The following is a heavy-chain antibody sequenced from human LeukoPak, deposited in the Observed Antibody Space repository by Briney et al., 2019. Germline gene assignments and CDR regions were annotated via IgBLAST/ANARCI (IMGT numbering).Heavy chain of an antibody. Sequence: GGSLRLSCAVSGFTFSAFSMNWVRQAPGKGLEWLSSISSSSRYINYADSVKGRLTISRDNAKNSVFLQMNSLRAEDTAVYYCAKVLIADSYYDSTGAHDGFDMWGQGTLLTVSS. J-gene: IGHJ3*02. D-gene: IGHD3-22*01. CDR3: AKVLIADSYYDSTGAHDGFDM. V-gene: IGHV3-21*06. CDR1: GFTFSAFS. CDR2: ISSSSRYI.